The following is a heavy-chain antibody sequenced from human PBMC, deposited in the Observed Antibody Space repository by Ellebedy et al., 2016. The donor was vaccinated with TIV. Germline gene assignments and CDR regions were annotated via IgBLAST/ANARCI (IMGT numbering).Heavy chain of an antibody. Sequence: GESLKISXAASGFTFITYTMNWVRQAPGKGLEWVSSISSSSRYIYYTDSVKGRFTISRDNAKKSLYLQMNSLKAEDTAVYYCARENSIGATGADYWGQGTLVAVSS. CDR3: ARENSIGATGADY. D-gene: IGHD6-13*01. J-gene: IGHJ4*02. V-gene: IGHV3-21*01. CDR1: GFTFITYT. CDR2: ISSSSRYI.